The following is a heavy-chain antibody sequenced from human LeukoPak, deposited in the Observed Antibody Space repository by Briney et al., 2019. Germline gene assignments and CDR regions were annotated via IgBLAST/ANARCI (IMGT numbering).Heavy chain of an antibody. CDR1: GYTFTSYG. V-gene: IGHV1-18*01. Sequence: EASVKVSCKASGYTFTSYGISWVRQAPGQGLEWMGWISAYNGNTNYARKLQGRVTMTTDTSTSTAYMELRSLRSDDTAVYYCARDGFLYSGYDLRYRGQGTLVIVSS. D-gene: IGHD5-12*01. J-gene: IGHJ4*02. CDR3: ARDGFLYSGYDLRY. CDR2: ISAYNGNT.